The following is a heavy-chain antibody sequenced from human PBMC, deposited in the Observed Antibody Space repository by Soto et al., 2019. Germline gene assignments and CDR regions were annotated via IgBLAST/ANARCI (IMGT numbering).Heavy chain of an antibody. CDR2: TYFRSKCYN. Sequence: SQTLSLTCAISGDSVSSNTASWNWIRQSPSRGLEWLGRTYFRSKCYNDYSVSVKSRIIINPDTSNNQFSLQQNSVTPEDTAVYFCAKGDNLGPKTGYAFDPWGQGIMVTVSS. J-gene: IGHJ5*02. CDR1: GDSVSSNTAS. V-gene: IGHV6-1*01. D-gene: IGHD5-12*01. CDR3: AKGDNLGPKTGYAFDP.